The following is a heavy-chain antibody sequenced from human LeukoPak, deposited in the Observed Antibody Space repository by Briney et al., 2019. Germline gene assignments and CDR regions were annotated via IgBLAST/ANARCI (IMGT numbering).Heavy chain of an antibody. CDR2: DNLQGST. CDR3: TRESGPYCPFGH. V-gene: IGHV4-4*02. J-gene: IGHJ5*02. CDR1: GGSLSNTIL. D-gene: IGHD1-26*01. Sequence: SETLSLTCGVSGGSLSNTILWTLGRPPPGEGLELGVEDNLQGSTNYHPSLKGRVAISVDKYENEISLKPTSVTAADTAVYYCTRESGPYCPFGHWGQGTLVAVTS.